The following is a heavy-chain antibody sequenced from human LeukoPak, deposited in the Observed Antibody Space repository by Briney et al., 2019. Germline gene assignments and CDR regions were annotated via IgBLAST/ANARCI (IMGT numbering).Heavy chain of an antibody. D-gene: IGHD6-13*01. CDR3: ARWRQQPHEPNWFDP. CDR1: GDSVSSNSAA. V-gene: IGHV6-1*01. Sequence: SQTLSLTCAISGDSVSSNSAAWNWIRRSPSRGLEWLVRTYYRSKLYNDYAVSVKSRITINPDTSKNQFSLQLNSVTPEDTAVYYCARWRQQPHEPNWFDPWGQGTLVTVSS. CDR2: TYYRSKLYN. J-gene: IGHJ5*02.